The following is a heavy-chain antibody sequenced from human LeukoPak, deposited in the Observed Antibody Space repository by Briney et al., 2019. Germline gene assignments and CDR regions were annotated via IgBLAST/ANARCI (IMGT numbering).Heavy chain of an antibody. Sequence: SETLSLTCTVSGGSISSYYWSWIRQPPGKGLEWIGYIYYSGSTNYNPSLKSRVTISVDTSKNQFSLKLSSVTAADTAVYYCARGPRNFYYFDYWGQGTLVTVPS. V-gene: IGHV4-59*01. CDR2: IYYSGST. D-gene: IGHD4-11*01. CDR1: GGSISSYY. CDR3: ARGPRNFYYFDY. J-gene: IGHJ4*02.